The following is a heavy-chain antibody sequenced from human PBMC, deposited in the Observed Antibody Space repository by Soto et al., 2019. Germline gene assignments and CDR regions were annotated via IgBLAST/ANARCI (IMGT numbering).Heavy chain of an antibody. CDR2: MYYSGSS. V-gene: IGHV4-39*01. J-gene: IGHJ4*02. D-gene: IGHD4-4*01. CDR1: GGSISSRTFW. CDR3: ARHPRDDYNYGGSGIFDY. Sequence: QLQLQESGPGLVKPSETLSLTCSVSGGSISSRTFWWAWIRQPPGKGREGIGDMYYSGSSYSSPSLKSRVTLSVDTSKNQLSLKLNSVTAADTAVYYCARHPRDDYNYGGSGIFDYWGQGTLVTVSS.